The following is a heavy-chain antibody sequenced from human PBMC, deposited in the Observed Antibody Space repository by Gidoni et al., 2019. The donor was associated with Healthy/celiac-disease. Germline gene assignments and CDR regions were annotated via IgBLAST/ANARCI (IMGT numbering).Heavy chain of an antibody. CDR2: INPSGGST. J-gene: IGHJ4*02. CDR3: ARARITIFGVVIRGSTLGY. Sequence: QVQLVQSGAEVKKPGASVKVSCKASGYPFTSYYMHWVRQAPGQGLEWMGIINPSGGSTSYAQKFQGRVTMTRDKYTSTVYMELRSLRSEDTAVYYCARARITIFGVVIRGSTLGYWGQGTLVTVSS. CDR1: GYPFTSYY. D-gene: IGHD3-3*01. V-gene: IGHV1-46*03.